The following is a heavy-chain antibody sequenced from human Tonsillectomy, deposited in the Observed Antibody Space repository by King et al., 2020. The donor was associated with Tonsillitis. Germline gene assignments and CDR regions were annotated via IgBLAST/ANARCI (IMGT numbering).Heavy chain of an antibody. CDR3: AKDGGLTGTTSYYFDY. D-gene: IGHD1-20*01. Sequence: HVQLVESGGGVVQPGRSLRLSCAASGFTFSSYGMHWVRQAPGKGLEWVAVISYDGSNKYYAESVKGRFTISRDNSKNTLYLQMNSLRAEDTAVYYCAKDGGLTGTTSYYFDYWGQGTLVTVSS. V-gene: IGHV3-30*18. CDR1: GFTFSSYG. CDR2: ISYDGSNK. J-gene: IGHJ4*02.